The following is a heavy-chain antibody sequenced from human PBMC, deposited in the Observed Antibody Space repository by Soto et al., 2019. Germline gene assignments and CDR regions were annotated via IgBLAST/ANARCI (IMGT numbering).Heavy chain of an antibody. V-gene: IGHV3-23*01. CDR3: EKDAGSTIFGVVVSDHQYGMDV. Sequence: PGGSLRLSCAASGFTFSTYAMSWVRQAPGKGLEWVSALSGSGRSTFYADFVRGRFTISRDNSENTLYLQMNGLRAEDTAVYYCEKDAGSTIFGVVVSDHQYGMDVWGQGTTVTVSS. J-gene: IGHJ6*02. D-gene: IGHD3-3*01. CDR1: GFTFSTYA. CDR2: LSGSGRST.